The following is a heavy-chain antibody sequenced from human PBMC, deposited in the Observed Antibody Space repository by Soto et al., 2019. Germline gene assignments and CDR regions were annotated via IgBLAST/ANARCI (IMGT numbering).Heavy chain of an antibody. CDR1: GGSVSGGSYY. CDR3: ARAGAAAILFDY. J-gene: IGHJ4*02. CDR2: IYYSGST. V-gene: IGHV4-61*01. D-gene: IGHD2-2*01. Sequence: PSETLSLTCTVSGGSVSGGSYYWSWIRQPPGKGLEWIGYIYYSGSTNYNPSLKSRVTISVDTSKNQFSLKLSSVTAADTAVYYCARAGAAAILFDYWGQGTLVTVS.